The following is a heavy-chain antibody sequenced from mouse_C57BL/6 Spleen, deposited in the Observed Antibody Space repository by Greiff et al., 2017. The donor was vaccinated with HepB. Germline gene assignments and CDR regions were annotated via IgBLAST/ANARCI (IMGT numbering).Heavy chain of an antibody. Sequence: EVQVVDSGPGLAKPSQTLSLTCSVTGYSITSDYWNWIRKFPGNKLEYMGYISYSGSTYYNPSLKSRISITRDTSKNQYYLQLNSVTTEDTATYYWAWGGRYYGNHVGYFDDWGQGTTLTVSS. D-gene: IGHD2-1*01. V-gene: IGHV3-8*01. CDR2: ISYSGST. CDR3: AWGGRYYGNHVGYFDD. CDR1: GYSITSDY. J-gene: IGHJ2*01.